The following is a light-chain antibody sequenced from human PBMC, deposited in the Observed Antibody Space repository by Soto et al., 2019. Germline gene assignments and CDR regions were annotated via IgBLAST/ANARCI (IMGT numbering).Light chain of an antibody. V-gene: IGKV3-15*01. CDR1: QSVSSN. J-gene: IGKJ1*01. Sequence: EIVMTQSPATLSVSPGERATLSCRASQSVSSNLAWYQQKPGQAPRLLIYGASTRATGIPARFSGSGSGTDFTLTISSLRPEDFATYYCQQLNSYPPWTFGQGTKVDIK. CDR3: QQLNSYPPWT. CDR2: GAS.